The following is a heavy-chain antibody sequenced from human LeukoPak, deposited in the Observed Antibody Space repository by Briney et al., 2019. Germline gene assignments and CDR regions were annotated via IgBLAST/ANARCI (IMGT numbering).Heavy chain of an antibody. J-gene: IGHJ1*01. D-gene: IGHD3-10*01. CDR1: GFTFSSYA. Sequence: GGSLRLSRAASGFTFSSYAMSWVRQAPGKGLEWVSAISGSGGSTYYADSVKGRFTISGDNSKNTLYLQMNSLRAEDTAVYYCATRGGKSWPEYFQHWGQGTMVTVSS. CDR3: ATRGGKSWPEYFQH. CDR2: ISGSGGST. V-gene: IGHV3-23*01.